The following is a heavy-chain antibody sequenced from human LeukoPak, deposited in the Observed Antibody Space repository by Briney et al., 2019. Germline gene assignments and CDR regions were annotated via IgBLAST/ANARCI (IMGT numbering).Heavy chain of an antibody. J-gene: IGHJ4*02. CDR2: INPNSGGT. Sequence: EASVKVSCKASGYTFTGYYMHWVRQAPGQGLEWMGWINPNSGGTNYAQKFQGRVTMTRDTSISTAYMELSRLRSDDTAVYYCARDSIAVAGSGDYWGQGTLVTVSS. D-gene: IGHD6-19*01. V-gene: IGHV1-2*02. CDR1: GYTFTGYY. CDR3: ARDSIAVAGSGDY.